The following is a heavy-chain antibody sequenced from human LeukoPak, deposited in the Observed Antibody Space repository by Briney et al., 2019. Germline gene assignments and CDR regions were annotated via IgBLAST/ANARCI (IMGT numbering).Heavy chain of an antibody. J-gene: IGHJ6*02. CDR1: GFTFSSYE. CDR2: ISSSGSTI. CDR3: ARDMTTVTHFLYYYGMDV. D-gene: IGHD4-17*01. V-gene: IGHV3-48*03. Sequence: PGGSLRLSCAASGFTFSSYEMNWVRQAPGKGLEWVSYISSSGSTIYYADSVKGRFTISRDNAKNSLYLQMNSLRAQDTAVYYCARDMTTVTHFLYYYGMDVWGQGTTVTASS.